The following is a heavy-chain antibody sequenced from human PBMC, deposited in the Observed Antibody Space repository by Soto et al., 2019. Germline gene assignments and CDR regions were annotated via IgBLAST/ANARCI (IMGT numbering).Heavy chain of an antibody. J-gene: IGHJ3*02. CDR3: ARQEVVPAAMWGFDI. CDR1: GFTFSSYG. V-gene: IGHV3-33*01. Sequence: QVQLVESGGGVVQPGRSLRLSCAASGFTFSSYGMHWVRQAPGKGLEWVAVIWYDGSNKYYADSVKGRFTISRDNSKNTQYLQMNSLRAEDTAVYYCARQEVVPAAMWGFDIWGQRTMVTVSS. D-gene: IGHD2-2*01. CDR2: IWYDGSNK.